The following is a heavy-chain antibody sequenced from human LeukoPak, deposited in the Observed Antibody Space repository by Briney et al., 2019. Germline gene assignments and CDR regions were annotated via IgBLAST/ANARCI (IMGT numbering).Heavy chain of an antibody. V-gene: IGHV3-9*01. J-gene: IGHJ2*01. CDR3: ARDGDPEKYWYFDL. CDR1: GFTFEDYS. Sequence: PGGSLRLSCAASGFTFEDYSMHWVRQAPGKGLEWVSGITWSSATKGYADSVKGRFTISRDDAKNSLFLQMNSLRPDDTAFYYCARDGDPEKYWYFDLWGRGTLVTVSS. D-gene: IGHD2-21*02. CDR2: ITWSSATK.